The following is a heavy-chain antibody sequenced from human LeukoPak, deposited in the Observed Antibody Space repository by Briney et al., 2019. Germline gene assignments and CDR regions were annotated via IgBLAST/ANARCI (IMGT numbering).Heavy chain of an antibody. V-gene: IGHV1-69*13. CDR2: IIPIFGTA. CDR1: GYTFTSYG. D-gene: IGHD6-13*01. J-gene: IGHJ4*02. Sequence: GASVKVSCKASGYTFTSYGISWVRQAPGQGLEWMGGIIPIFGTANYAQKFQGRVTITADESTSTAYMELSSLRSEDTAVYYCARHPPGAAGTLQYYFDYWGQGTLVTVSS. CDR3: ARHPPGAAGTLQYYFDY.